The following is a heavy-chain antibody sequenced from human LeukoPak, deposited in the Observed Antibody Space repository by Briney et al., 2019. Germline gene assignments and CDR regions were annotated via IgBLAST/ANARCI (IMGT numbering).Heavy chain of an antibody. J-gene: IGHJ5*02. V-gene: IGHV4-30-2*01. Sequence: SQSLCLTCAVSVGSISSGGYSWSWIRQPPGRGLEWIGYIYHSGSTYYNPSLKGRVTISVDRSKSQFSLKLSSVTAADTAVYYCAREKGTNTMVRGNWFDPWGQGTLVTVSS. CDR3: AREKGTNTMVRGNWFDP. D-gene: IGHD3-10*01. CDR2: IYHSGST. CDR1: VGSISSGGYS.